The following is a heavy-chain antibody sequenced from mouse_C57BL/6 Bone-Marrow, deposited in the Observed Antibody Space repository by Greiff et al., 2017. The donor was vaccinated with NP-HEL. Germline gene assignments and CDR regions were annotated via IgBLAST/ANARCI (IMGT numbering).Heavy chain of an antibody. Sequence: EVQLHQSGPVLVKPGASVKMSCKASGYTFTDYYMNWVKQSHGKSLEWIGVINPYNGGTSYNQKFKGKATLTVDKSSSTAYMELNSLTSEDSAVYYCGYGYDDAMDYWGQGTSVTVSS. V-gene: IGHV1-19*01. J-gene: IGHJ4*01. D-gene: IGHD2-2*01. CDR3: GYGYDDAMDY. CDR2: INPYNGGT. CDR1: GYTFTDYY.